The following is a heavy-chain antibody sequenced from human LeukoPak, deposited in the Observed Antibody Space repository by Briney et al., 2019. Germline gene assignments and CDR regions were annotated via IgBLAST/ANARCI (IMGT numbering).Heavy chain of an antibody. V-gene: IGHV3-48*04. D-gene: IGHD3-22*01. CDR3: ARDTLSPHYYDSSGSPTDY. CDR1: GFTFSSYS. CDR2: ISSSSSTI. J-gene: IGHJ4*02. Sequence: PGGSLRLSCAASGFTFSSYSMNWVRQAPGKGLEWVSYISSSSSTIYYADSVKGRFTISRDNAKNSLYLQMNSLRAEDTAVYYCARDTLSPHYYDSSGSPTDYWGQGTLVTVSS.